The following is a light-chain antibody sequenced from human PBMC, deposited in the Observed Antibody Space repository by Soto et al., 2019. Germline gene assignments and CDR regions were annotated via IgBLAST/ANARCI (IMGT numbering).Light chain of an antibody. Sequence: EIVMTQSPATRSVSPGERATLSCRASQSVSIDLAWYQQKPGQAPRLLIYGASTRATGIPARFSGSGSGTEFRLTISSLQSEDFAVYYCQQYNNWPPWTFGRGTKVDIQ. V-gene: IGKV3-15*01. J-gene: IGKJ1*01. CDR3: QQYNNWPPWT. CDR1: QSVSID. CDR2: GAS.